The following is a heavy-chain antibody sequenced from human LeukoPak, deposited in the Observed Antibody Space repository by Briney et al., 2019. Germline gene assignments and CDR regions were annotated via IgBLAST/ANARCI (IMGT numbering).Heavy chain of an antibody. D-gene: IGHD4-11*01. J-gene: IGHJ3*02. V-gene: IGHV4-34*01. CDR1: GGSFSGYY. CDR3: ARTLYSRDAFDI. Sequence: SETLSLTCAVRGGSFSGYYWSWIRQPPGKGLEWIGEINHSGSTNYNPSLKSRVTISVDTSKNQFSLKLSSVTAADTAVYYCARTLYSRDAFDIWGQGTMVTVSS. CDR2: INHSGST.